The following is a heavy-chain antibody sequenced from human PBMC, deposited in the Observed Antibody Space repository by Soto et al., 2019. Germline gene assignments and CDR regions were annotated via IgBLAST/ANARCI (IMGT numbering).Heavy chain of an antibody. CDR2: IKSKTDGGTT. J-gene: IGHJ4*02. CDR1: GFTFTNAW. Sequence: GGSLRLSCAASGFTFTNAWMSWVRQAPGKGLEWVGRIKSKTDGGTTDYAAPVKGRFTISRDDSKNTLYLQMNSLKTEDTAVYYCTDYYYSVSYPRFDYWGRGTLVTVSS. CDR3: TDYYYSVSYPRFDY. V-gene: IGHV3-15*01. D-gene: IGHD1-26*01.